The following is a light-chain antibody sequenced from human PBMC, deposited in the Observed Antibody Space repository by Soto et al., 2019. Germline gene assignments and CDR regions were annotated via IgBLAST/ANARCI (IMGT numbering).Light chain of an antibody. CDR3: QQYGDRPRT. J-gene: IGKJ1*01. Sequence: EIVLTQSPGTLSLSPGERATLSCRASQSVSNNYLAWYQQKPGQAPRLLIYGASNRATGIPARFSGSVSGTEFTLTISSLESEDFAVYFCQQYGDRPRTFGQGTKVDIK. CDR2: GAS. CDR1: QSVSNNY. V-gene: IGKV3-20*01.